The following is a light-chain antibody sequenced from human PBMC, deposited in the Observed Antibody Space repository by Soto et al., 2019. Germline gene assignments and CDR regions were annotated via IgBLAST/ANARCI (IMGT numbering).Light chain of an antibody. CDR1: SSDVGDYNY. CDR2: EVS. J-gene: IGLJ2*01. V-gene: IGLV2-8*01. CDR3: SSNAGSNNLV. Sequence: QSALTQPPSASGTPGQSVTIPCTGTSSDVGDYNYVSWYQQHPGKAPKLMIYEVSRRPSGVPDRFSGSKSGNTASLTVSGLQADDEADYYCSSNAGSNNLVFGGGTKVTVL.